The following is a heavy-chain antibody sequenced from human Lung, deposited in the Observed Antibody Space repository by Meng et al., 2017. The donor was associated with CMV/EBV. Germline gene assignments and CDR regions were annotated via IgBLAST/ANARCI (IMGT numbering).Heavy chain of an antibody. CDR2: IIPMFGTV. D-gene: IGHD1-26*01. CDR3: ARGSAVGAMGCDY. V-gene: IGHV1-69*01. Sequence: KASVGSFSSYTFSWVRQAPGQGLEWMGEIIPMFGTVNSAQKFQGRVTITADESTTTAYMDLSSLRSDDTALYFCARGSAVGAMGCDYWGQGTLVTVSS. J-gene: IGHJ4*02. CDR1: VGSFSSYT.